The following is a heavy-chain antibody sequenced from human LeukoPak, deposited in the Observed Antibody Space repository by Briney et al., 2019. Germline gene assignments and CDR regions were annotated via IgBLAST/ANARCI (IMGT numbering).Heavy chain of an antibody. Sequence: GGSLRLSCAASGFTFSSYAMSWVRQAPGKGLEWVSAISGSGGSTYYADSVKGRFTISRDKSKNTLYLQMNSLRAEDTAVYYCAKVLRPTDWSIDYWGQGTLVTVSS. CDR3: AKVLRPTDWSIDY. V-gene: IGHV3-23*01. D-gene: IGHD3-9*01. J-gene: IGHJ4*02. CDR1: GFTFSSYA. CDR2: ISGSGGST.